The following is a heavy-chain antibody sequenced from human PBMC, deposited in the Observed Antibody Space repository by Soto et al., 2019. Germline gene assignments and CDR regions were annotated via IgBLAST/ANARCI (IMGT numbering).Heavy chain of an antibody. CDR1: GGSISSYY. J-gene: IGHJ4*02. CDR2: IYYSGST. D-gene: IGHD4-17*01. Sequence: QVQLQESGPGLVKPSETLSLTCTVSGGSISSYYWSWIRQPPGKGLEWIGYIYYSGSTNYNPSLTSRVTISVDTSKNQSALKLSSVTAADTAVYYCARDNGGKFDYWGQGTLVTVSS. CDR3: ARDNGGKFDY. V-gene: IGHV4-59*01.